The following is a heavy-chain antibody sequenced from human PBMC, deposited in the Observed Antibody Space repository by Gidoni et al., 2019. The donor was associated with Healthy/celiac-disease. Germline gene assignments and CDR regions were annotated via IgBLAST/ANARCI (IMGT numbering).Heavy chain of an antibody. Sequence: EVQLVESGGGLVQPGRSLRLSCTASGFTFGDYAMSWVRQAPGKGLEWVGFIRSKAYGGTTEYAASVKGRFTISRDDSKSIAYLQMNSLKTEDTAVYYCTRAELGYCSSTSCYKYYMDVWGKGTTVTVSS. CDR2: IRSKAYGGTT. J-gene: IGHJ6*03. V-gene: IGHV3-49*04. CDR1: GFTFGDYA. CDR3: TRAELGYCSSTSCYKYYMDV. D-gene: IGHD2-2*02.